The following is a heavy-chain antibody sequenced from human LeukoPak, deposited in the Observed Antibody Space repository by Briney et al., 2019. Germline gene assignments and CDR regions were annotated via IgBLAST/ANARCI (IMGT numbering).Heavy chain of an antibody. CDR3: ARLNTVRPRGD. V-gene: IGHV3-7*04. CDR1: GFTPSSIW. Sequence: PAGSLRPSCAASGFTPSSIWTSCVSQPPGKGREWVATIKTDVSERKHVDSVEGRFTISTDNAKNALDLQMNSLRVEDTAVYHCARLNTVRPRGDWGQGTLVTVSA. CDR2: IKTDVSER. J-gene: IGHJ4*02. D-gene: IGHD4-11*01.